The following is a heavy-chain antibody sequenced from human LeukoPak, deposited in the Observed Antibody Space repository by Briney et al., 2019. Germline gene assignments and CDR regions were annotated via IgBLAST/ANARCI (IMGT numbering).Heavy chain of an antibody. CDR2: IYSGGIT. Sequence: SETLSLTCTVSGGSFTTHYWNWFRQPAGKGLEWIGRIYSGGITNYKSSLKSRVIMSIDTSKRQLSLKLSSVTAADTAIYYCARDIGLDYSSSSFASDIWGPGTLVIVSS. CDR1: GGSFTTHY. J-gene: IGHJ3*02. D-gene: IGHD6-6*01. V-gene: IGHV4-4*07. CDR3: ARDIGLDYSSSSFASDI.